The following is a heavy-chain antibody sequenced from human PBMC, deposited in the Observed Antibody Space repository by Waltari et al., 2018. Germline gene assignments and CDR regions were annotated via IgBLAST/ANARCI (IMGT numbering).Heavy chain of an antibody. V-gene: IGHV4-59*11. CDR1: GGSISSHY. J-gene: IGHJ6*02. CDR3: ARLSPEDYYGMDV. CDR2: IYYSGST. Sequence: QVQLQESGPGLVKPSETLSLTCTVSGGSISSHYWSWIRQPPGKGLEWIWYIYYSGSTNYNPSLKSRVTISVDTSKNQFSLKLSSVTAADTAVYYCARLSPEDYYGMDVWGQGTTVTVSS.